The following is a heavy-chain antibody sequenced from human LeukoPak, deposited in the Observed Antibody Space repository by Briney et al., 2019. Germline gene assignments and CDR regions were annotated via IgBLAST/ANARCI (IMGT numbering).Heavy chain of an antibody. V-gene: IGHV3-23*01. CDR1: GFTFSSYG. CDR3: AKARLRYFDWLLCS. Sequence: GGSLRLSCAASGFTFSSYGMSWVRQAPGKGLEWVSGISGSGGRTYYADSVKGRFTISRDNCENTLYLQMNSLRAQDTAVYYCAKARLRYFDWLLCSWGQGTLVTVSS. J-gene: IGHJ5*02. CDR2: ISGSGGRT. D-gene: IGHD3-9*01.